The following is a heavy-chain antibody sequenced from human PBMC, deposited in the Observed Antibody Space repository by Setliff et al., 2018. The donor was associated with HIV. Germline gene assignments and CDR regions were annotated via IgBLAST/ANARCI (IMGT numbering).Heavy chain of an antibody. CDR3: ARDKGGTYDGMYYYYYMDV. CDR2: INQSGST. J-gene: IGHJ6*03. V-gene: IGHV4-34*01. D-gene: IGHD1-26*01. Sequence: SETLSLTCAVDGGSFRGYYWSWIRQSPGKGLEWIGEINQSGSTNYNPSLNSRVSISVDTSKNQFSLKLNSVTAADTAVYFCARDKGGTYDGMYYYYYMDVWGKGTTVTVSS. CDR1: GGSFRGYY.